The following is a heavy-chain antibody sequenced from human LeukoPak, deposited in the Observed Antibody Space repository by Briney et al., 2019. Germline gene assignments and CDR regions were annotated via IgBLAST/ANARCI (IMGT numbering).Heavy chain of an antibody. CDR1: GFTFSDAW. J-gene: IGHJ4*02. CDR2: I. V-gene: IGHV3-66*03. D-gene: IGHD3-22*01. CDR3: ARVADYYDSSGYYFVY. Sequence: PGGSLRLSCAASGFTFSDAWMSWVRQAPGKGLEWVSSIYYADSVKGRFTISRDNSKNTLYLQMNSLRAEDTAVYYCARVADYYDSSGYYFVYWGQGTLVTVSS.